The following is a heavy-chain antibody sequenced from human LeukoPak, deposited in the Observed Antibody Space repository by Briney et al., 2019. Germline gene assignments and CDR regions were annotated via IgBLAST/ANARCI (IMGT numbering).Heavy chain of an antibody. Sequence: ASVKVSCKASGGTFSSYGISWVRQAPGQGLEWMGWISAYNGNTNYAQKLQGRVTMTTDTSTSTAYMELRSLRSDDTAVYYCARDPLKYNWNDAAYYYYYMDVWGKGTTVTISS. V-gene: IGHV1-18*01. CDR2: ISAYNGNT. J-gene: IGHJ6*03. D-gene: IGHD1-1*01. CDR3: ARDPLKYNWNDAAYYYYYMDV. CDR1: GGTFSSYG.